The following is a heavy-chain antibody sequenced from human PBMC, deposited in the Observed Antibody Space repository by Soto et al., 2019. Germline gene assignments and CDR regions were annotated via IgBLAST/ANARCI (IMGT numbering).Heavy chain of an antibody. D-gene: IGHD3-3*01. CDR1: GLTFSSYG. J-gene: IGHJ6*02. Sequence: PGGSLRLSCAASGLTFSSYGMHWVRQAPGKGLEWVAVIWYDGSNKYYADSVKGRFTISRDNSKNTLYLQMNSLRAEDTAVYYCARDFSHYYYYYGMDVWGQGTTVTVSS. CDR2: IWYDGSNK. CDR3: ARDFSHYYYYYGMDV. V-gene: IGHV3-33*01.